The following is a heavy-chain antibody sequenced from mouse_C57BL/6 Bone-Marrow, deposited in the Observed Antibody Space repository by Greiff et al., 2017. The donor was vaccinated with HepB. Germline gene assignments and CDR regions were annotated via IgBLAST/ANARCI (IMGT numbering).Heavy chain of an antibody. CDR3: ARAEYYGRFAY. CDR2: IDPSDSET. V-gene: IGHV1-52*01. J-gene: IGHJ3*01. CDR1: GYTFTSYW. Sequence: VQLQHPGAELVRPGSSVKLSCKASGYTFTSYWMHWVKQRPIQGLEWIGNIDPSDSETHYNQKFKDKATLTVDKSSSTAYMQLSSLTSEDSAVYYFARAEYYGRFAYWGQGTLVTVSA. D-gene: IGHD2-1*01.